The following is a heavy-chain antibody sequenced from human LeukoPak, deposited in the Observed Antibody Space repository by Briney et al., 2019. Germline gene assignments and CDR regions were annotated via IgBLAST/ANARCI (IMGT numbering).Heavy chain of an antibody. V-gene: IGHV4-59*01. Sequence: SETLFLTCTVSGGSISSYYWSWIRQPPGKGLEWIGYIYYSGSTNYNPSLKSRVTISVDTFKNQFSLKLSSVTAADTAVYYCARDAGIGYFDYWGQGTLVTVSS. CDR3: ARDAGIGYFDY. CDR2: IYYSGST. D-gene: IGHD6-13*01. CDR1: GGSISSYY. J-gene: IGHJ4*02.